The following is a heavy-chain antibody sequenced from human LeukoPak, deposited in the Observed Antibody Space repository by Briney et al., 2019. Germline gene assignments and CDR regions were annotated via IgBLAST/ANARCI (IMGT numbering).Heavy chain of an antibody. CDR3: LIVVVSTGINY. CDR2: ISGSGGST. CDR1: GFTFSSYA. V-gene: IGHV3-23*01. D-gene: IGHD2-2*01. J-gene: IGHJ4*02. Sequence: GGSLRLSYAASGFTFSSYAMSWVRQAPGRGLEWVSTISGSGGSTYYADSVKGRFTISRDNSKNTLYLQMNSLSAEDTAVYYCLIVVVSTGINYWGQGTLATVSS.